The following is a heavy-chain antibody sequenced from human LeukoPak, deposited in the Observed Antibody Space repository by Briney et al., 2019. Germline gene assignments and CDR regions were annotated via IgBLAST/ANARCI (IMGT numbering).Heavy chain of an antibody. V-gene: IGHV4-34*01. J-gene: IGHJ5*02. CDR2: INHSGST. CDR1: GGSFSGYY. CDR3: ARGEVRCSSTSCYEGWFDP. D-gene: IGHD2-2*01. Sequence: SETLSLTCAVYGGSFSGYYWSWIRQPPGKGLEWIGEINHSGSTNYNPSLKSRVTISVDTSKNQFSLKLSSVTAADTAVYYCARGEVRCSSTSCYEGWFDPWGQGTLVTVSS.